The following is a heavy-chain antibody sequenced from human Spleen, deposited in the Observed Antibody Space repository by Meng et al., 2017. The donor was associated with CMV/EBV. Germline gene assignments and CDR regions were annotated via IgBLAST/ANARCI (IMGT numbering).Heavy chain of an antibody. CDR1: GFTVSSNY. J-gene: IGHJ4*02. CDR3: ARGYTAMVTSGRQ. V-gene: IGHV3-7*04. Sequence: GGSLRLSCAASGFTVSSNYMSWVRQAPGKGLEWVANIKQDGSEKYYVDSVKGRFTISRDNAKNSLYLQMNSLRAEDTAVYYCARGYTAMVTSGRQGGQGTLVTVSS. D-gene: IGHD5-18*01. CDR2: IKQDGSEK.